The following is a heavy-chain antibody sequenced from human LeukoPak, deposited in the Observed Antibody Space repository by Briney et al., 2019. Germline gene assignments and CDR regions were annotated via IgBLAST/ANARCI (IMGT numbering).Heavy chain of an antibody. Sequence: SETLSLTCTVSGGSISSYYWSWIRQPPGKGLEWIGYIYYSGGTNYNPSLKSRVTISVDTSKNQFSLKLSSVTAADTAVYYCARFRQWLDNYYYYGMDVWGQGTTVTVSS. CDR3: ARFRQWLDNYYYYGMDV. V-gene: IGHV4-59*08. CDR1: GGSISSYY. D-gene: IGHD6-19*01. J-gene: IGHJ6*02. CDR2: IYYSGGT.